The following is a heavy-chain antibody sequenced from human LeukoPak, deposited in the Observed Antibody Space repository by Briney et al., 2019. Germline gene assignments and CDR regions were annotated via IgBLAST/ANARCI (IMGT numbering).Heavy chain of an antibody. D-gene: IGHD3-10*01. V-gene: IGHV4-59*08. CDR2: IYYSGST. J-gene: IGHJ1*01. Sequence: SETLSLTCTVSGGSINNYYWSWIRQPAGKGLEWIGYIYYSGSTNYNPSLKSRVTISVDTSKNQFSLKLSSVTAADTAVYYCARHTLAMVRGVIIGYFQHWGQGTLVTVSS. CDR1: GGSINNYY. CDR3: ARHTLAMVRGVIIGYFQH.